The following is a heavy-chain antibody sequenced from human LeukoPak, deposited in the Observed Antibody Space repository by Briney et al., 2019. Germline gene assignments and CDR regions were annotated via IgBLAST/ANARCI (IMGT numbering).Heavy chain of an antibody. V-gene: IGHV1-2*02. D-gene: IGHD2-8*02. J-gene: IGHJ5*02. Sequence: GASVKVSCKTSGYTFTVYHIHWVRQAPGQGLEWMGWINPNSGGTNYAQKLQDRVTMTGDTSISTAYMELRSLTSDDAAVYHCGLVASGNWWFDPWGQGTLVTVSS. CDR2: INPNSGGT. CDR3: GLVASGNWWFDP. CDR1: GYTFTVYH.